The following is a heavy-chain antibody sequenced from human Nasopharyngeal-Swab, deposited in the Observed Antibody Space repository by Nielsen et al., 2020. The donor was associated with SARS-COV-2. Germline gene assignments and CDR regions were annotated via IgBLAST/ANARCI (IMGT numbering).Heavy chain of an antibody. CDR1: GFTFSNAW. CDR2: IKSKTDGGTT. CDR3: TTPDLIVVVPADTYGMDV. D-gene: IGHD2-2*01. J-gene: IGHJ6*02. V-gene: IGHV3-15*01. Sequence: GESLKISCAASGFTFSNAWMSWVRQAPGKGLEWVGRIKSKTDGGTTDYAAPVKGRFTISRDDSKNTLYLQMNSLKTEDTAVYYCTTPDLIVVVPADTYGMDVWGQGTTVTVS.